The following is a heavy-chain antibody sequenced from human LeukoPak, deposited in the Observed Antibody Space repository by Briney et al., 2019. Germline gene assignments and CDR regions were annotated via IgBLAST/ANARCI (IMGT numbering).Heavy chain of an antibody. Sequence: PSETLSLTCAVYGGSFSGYYWSWIRQLPGRGLEWIGEINHSGSTNYNPSLKSRVTISVDTSKNQFSLKLGSVTAADTAVYYCARVHSSRDYWGQGTLVTVSS. V-gene: IGHV4-34*01. J-gene: IGHJ4*02. CDR1: GGSFSGYY. D-gene: IGHD6-13*01. CDR2: INHSGST. CDR3: ARVHSSRDY.